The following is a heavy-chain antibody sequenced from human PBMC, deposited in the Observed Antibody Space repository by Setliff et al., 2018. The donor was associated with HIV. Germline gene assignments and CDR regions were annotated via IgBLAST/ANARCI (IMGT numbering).Heavy chain of an antibody. Sequence: LRLSCAASGFTCSSYGMHGVRKTPGKGLELVAVIWYDGSDKYYADYVKGRFTISRDNSKNTLYFQLNRLRVDDTAVYYCAKDALVCYSSGWETGHGYYFDYWGQGALVTVSS. D-gene: IGHD2-15*01. CDR2: IWYDGSDK. V-gene: IGHV3-33*03. J-gene: IGHJ4*02. CDR1: GFTCSSYG. CDR3: AKDALVCYSSGWETGHGYYFDY.